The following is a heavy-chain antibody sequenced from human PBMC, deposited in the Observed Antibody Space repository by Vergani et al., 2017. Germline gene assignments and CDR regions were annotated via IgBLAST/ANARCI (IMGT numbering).Heavy chain of an antibody. J-gene: IGHJ6*02. D-gene: IGHD2-21*01. CDR3: TTDPRYCGDGSCYWLRDHHYYGMDV. CDR2: IKSTFDRGTT. Sequence: EVQLVESGGGIVKPGGSLRLSCVASGFSFRNAWMNWVRRTPGKGLEWVGRIKSTFDRGTTDYAAAVKGRFTISRGDSKNTLFLQMNGLKTEYIGVYYCTTDPRYCGDGSCYWLRDHHYYGMDVWGQGTTVTVSS. V-gene: IGHV3-15*07. CDR1: GFSFRNAW.